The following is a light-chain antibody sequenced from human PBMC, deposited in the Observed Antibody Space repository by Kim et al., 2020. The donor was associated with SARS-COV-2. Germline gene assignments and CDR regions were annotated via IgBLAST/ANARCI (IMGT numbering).Light chain of an antibody. CDR1: SLRSYY. J-gene: IGLJ3*02. CDR2: GKN. Sequence: LGQTVRLTGQGDSLRSYYASWYPQKHGQAPVLVIYGKNNRPPGIPARFSGSSSGNTASLTITGAQAEDEADYYCNSRDSSGNHWVFGGGTQLTVL. V-gene: IGLV3-19*01. CDR3: NSRDSSGNHWV.